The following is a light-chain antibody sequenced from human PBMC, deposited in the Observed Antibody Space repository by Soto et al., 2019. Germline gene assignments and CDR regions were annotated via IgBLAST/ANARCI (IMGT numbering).Light chain of an antibody. CDR1: RNSSPW. J-gene: IGKJ1*01. Sequence: IQMTESPFSVSASVGDSVTITCQASRNSSPWVAWYQQKPGKAPKLLIYSASALKRGVPSRFSGSGSGTDFALTVSSLQPEDFATYYCQQADTFPWTFGQGTKVEIK. CDR2: SAS. CDR3: QQADTFPWT. V-gene: IGKV1D-12*01.